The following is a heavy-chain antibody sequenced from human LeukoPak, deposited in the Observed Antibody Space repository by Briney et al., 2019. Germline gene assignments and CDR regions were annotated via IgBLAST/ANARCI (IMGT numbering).Heavy chain of an antibody. D-gene: IGHD1-14*01. Sequence: GGSLRLSCAASGFTFSSYSMNWVRQAPGKGLEWVSYISSDSRTIYYADSVKGRFTISRDNAKNSVYLQMNSLRAEDTAVYYCAKAEPASGYDYWGQGTLVTVSS. V-gene: IGHV3-48*01. J-gene: IGHJ4*02. CDR2: ISSDSRTI. CDR1: GFTFSSYS. CDR3: AKAEPASGYDY.